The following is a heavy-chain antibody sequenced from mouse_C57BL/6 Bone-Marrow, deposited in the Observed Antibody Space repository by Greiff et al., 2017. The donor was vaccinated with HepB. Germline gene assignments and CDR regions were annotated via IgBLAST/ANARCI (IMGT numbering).Heavy chain of an antibody. Sequence: EVQLVESGPGLVKPSQSLSLTCSVTGYSITSGYYWNWIRQFPGNKLEWMGYISYDGSNNYNPSLKNRISITRDTSKNQFFLKLNSVTTEDTATYYCARGDGYYVYWGQGTLVTVSA. CDR1: GYSITSGYY. D-gene: IGHD2-3*01. V-gene: IGHV3-6*01. J-gene: IGHJ3*01. CDR3: ARGDGYYVY. CDR2: ISYDGSN.